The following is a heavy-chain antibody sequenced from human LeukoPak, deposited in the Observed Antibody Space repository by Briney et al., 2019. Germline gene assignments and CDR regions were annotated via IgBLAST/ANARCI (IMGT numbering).Heavy chain of an antibody. Sequence: PGRSLRLSCAAFAFTFSSYAMHSVRHARGKGLGLGVFISYDAPNKSYADSVKCRFTFSRDNSKNTLYLQMNSLRADDTAVYYCARDVRYYDSSGLDYWGQGTLVTVSS. CDR1: AFTFSSYA. V-gene: IGHV3-30*04. CDR2: ISYDAPNK. J-gene: IGHJ4*02. CDR3: ARDVRYYDSSGLDY. D-gene: IGHD3-22*01.